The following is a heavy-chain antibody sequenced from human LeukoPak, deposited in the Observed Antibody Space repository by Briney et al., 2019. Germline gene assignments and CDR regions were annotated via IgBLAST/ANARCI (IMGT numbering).Heavy chain of an antibody. J-gene: IGHJ4*02. V-gene: IGHV3-21*01. CDR1: GFTVSSNY. D-gene: IGHD1-26*01. CDR3: ARDSGSYSC. CDR2: ISSSSSYI. Sequence: GGSLRLSCAASGFTVSSNYMNWVRQAPGKGLEWVSSISSSSSYINYADSVKGRFTISRDNAKNSLYLQMNSLRAEDMAVYYCARDSGSYSCWGQGTLVTVSS.